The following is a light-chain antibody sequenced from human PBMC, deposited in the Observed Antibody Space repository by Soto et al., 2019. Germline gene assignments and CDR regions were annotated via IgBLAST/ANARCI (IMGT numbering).Light chain of an antibody. J-gene: IGKJ4*01. Sequence: IQMTPSPSTLSASVLDRVNITFRTGQSISRWLAWYQQKPGEAPKLLIYDASTLESGVPSRFSGSGSGTDFTLTISSLQPDDVATYYCQNYNSYIIIFGGGTKVDIK. CDR2: DAS. V-gene: IGKV1-5*01. CDR3: QNYNSYIII. CDR1: QSISRW.